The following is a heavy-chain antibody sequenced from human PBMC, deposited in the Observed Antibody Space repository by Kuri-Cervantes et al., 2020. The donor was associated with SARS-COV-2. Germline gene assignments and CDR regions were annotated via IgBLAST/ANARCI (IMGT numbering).Heavy chain of an antibody. Sequence: GESLKISCAASGFTFSSYWVHWVRQGPGKGLVWVSRINSDGSSTSYADSVKGRFTISRDNAKNTLYLQMNSLRAEDTAVYYCGRAGYFDWLFNTDEYYYYMDVWGKGTTVTVSS. CDR3: GRAGYFDWLFNTDEYYYYMDV. V-gene: IGHV3-74*01. CDR1: GFTFSSYW. J-gene: IGHJ6*03. D-gene: IGHD3-9*01. CDR2: INSDGSST.